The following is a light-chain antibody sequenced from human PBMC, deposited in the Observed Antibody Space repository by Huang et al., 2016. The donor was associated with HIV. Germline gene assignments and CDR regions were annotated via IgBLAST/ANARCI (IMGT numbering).Light chain of an antibody. CDR3: QQYNNWPRT. V-gene: IGKV3-15*01. CDR2: GAS. CDR1: QGVSSI. J-gene: IGKJ1*01. Sequence: EILTTQSPPTLLVSPGERATLSWRASQGVSSILAWYQQKPGQAPRLLIYGASTRAPGIPARFSGSGSGTEFTLTISSLQSEDFAVYYCQQYNNWPRTFGQGTKVEIK.